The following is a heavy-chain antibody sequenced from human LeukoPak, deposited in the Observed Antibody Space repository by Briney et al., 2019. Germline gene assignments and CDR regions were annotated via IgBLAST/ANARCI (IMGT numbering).Heavy chain of an antibody. Sequence: PGGSLRLSCAASGFTFSSYAMHWVRQAPGGGLEWVAVISYDGSNKYYADSVKGRFTISRDNSKNTLYLQMNSLRAEDTAVYYCARDVVDYDSSGYYSYFDYWGQGTLVTVSS. CDR1: GFTFSSYA. J-gene: IGHJ4*02. D-gene: IGHD3-22*01. V-gene: IGHV3-30-3*01. CDR3: ARDVVDYDSSGYYSYFDY. CDR2: ISYDGSNK.